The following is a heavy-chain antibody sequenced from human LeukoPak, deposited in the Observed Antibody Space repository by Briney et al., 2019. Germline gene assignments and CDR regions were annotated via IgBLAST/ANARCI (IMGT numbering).Heavy chain of an antibody. V-gene: IGHV4-39*07. CDR1: GGSISSSSYY. Sequence: SETLSLTCTVSGGSISSSSYYWGWIRQPPGKGLEWIGSIYYSGSTYYNPSLKSRVTISVDTSKNQFSLKLSSVTAADTAVYYCARSVLRYFDWLSVGYYYYYMDVWGKGTTVTVSS. D-gene: IGHD3-9*01. CDR3: ARSVLRYFDWLSVGYYYYYMDV. J-gene: IGHJ6*03. CDR2: IYYSGST.